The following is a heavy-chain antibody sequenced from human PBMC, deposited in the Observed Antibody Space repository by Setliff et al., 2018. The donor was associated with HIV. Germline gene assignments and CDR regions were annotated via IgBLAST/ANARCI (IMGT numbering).Heavy chain of an antibody. V-gene: IGHV4-39*01. CDR1: GGSVRNSRYY. CDR2: IFNGGSI. J-gene: IGHJ4*02. Sequence: PSETLSLTCSVSGGSVRNSRYYWGWIRQPPGKGLEWIGSIFNGGSIHDNPSLRSRITISVDTSNNQFSLKVTSVTAADTGVYYCALSKMSGYHFEYYFDYWGQGTLVTVSS. CDR3: ALSKMSGYHFEYYFDY. D-gene: IGHD5-12*01.